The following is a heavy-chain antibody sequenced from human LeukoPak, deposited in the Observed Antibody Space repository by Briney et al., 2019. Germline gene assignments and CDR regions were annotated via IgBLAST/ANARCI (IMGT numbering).Heavy chain of an antibody. J-gene: IGHJ4*02. CDR3: ARAESNWGSYYFDY. CDR2: ISAYNGNT. Sequence: GASVKVSCKASGYTFTSYGISWVRQAPGQGLEWMGWISAYNGNTNYAQKLQGRVTMTTDTSTSTAYMELRSLRSDDTAVYYCARAESNWGSYYFDYWGQGTLVTVSS. V-gene: IGHV1-18*01. CDR1: GYTFTSYG. D-gene: IGHD7-27*01.